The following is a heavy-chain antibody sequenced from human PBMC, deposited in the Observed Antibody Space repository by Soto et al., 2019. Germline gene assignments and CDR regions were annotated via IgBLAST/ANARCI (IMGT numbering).Heavy chain of an antibody. J-gene: IGHJ4*02. D-gene: IGHD3-10*01. CDR2: VFPGDSDT. CDR3: ARQGEGFYQRQIDF. CDR1: GFTFTCYW. Sequence: EVQLVQSGTEVKKAGASLKLSCKGSGFTFTCYWIAWVRQMPGKGPEWMGVVFPGDSDTRYSPSFQGQVIISADKSTSTADFQWSSLKASDTAIYYGARQGEGFYQRQIDFWGQGTLVKVSS. V-gene: IGHV5-51*01.